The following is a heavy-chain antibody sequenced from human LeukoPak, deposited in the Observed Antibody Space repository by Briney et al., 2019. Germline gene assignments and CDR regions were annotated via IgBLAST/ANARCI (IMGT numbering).Heavy chain of an antibody. V-gene: IGHV4-34*01. Sequence: SETLSLTCAVYGGSFSGYYWSWIRQPPGKGLEWIGEINHSGSTNYNPSLKSRVTISVDKSKNQFSLKLSSVTAADTAVYYCARRRIVGATPNWFDPWGQGTLVTVSS. D-gene: IGHD1-26*01. CDR2: INHSGST. CDR3: ARRRIVGATPNWFDP. J-gene: IGHJ5*02. CDR1: GGSFSGYY.